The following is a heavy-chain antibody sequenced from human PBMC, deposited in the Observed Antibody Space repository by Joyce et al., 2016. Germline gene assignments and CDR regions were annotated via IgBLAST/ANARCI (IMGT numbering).Heavy chain of an antibody. D-gene: IGHD3-16*02. V-gene: IGHV4-30-4*01. CDR1: GGAISSGDYY. Sequence: QVQLQESGPGLVEPSQTLSLTCTVSGGAISSGDYYWNWIRQSPGKGLEWIGYIYNSGSIYYKPSLESRITMSIDTSKNQFSLKLHSVTAADSAVYYCARLKSSSFNCLDAWGQGTLVTVS. J-gene: IGHJ5*02. CDR2: IYNSGSI. CDR3: ARLKSSSFNCLDA.